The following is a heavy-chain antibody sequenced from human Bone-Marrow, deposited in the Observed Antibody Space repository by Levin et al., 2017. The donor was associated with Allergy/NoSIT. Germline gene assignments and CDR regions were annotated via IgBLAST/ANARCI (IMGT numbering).Heavy chain of an antibody. Sequence: GESLKISCAASGFTFSGYIMNWVRQAPGKGLEWVSYISSSGSTIYYADSVKGRFTISRDNAKNSLYLQMNSLRAEDTAVYYCARVRAAANLYYYMDVWGKGTTVTVSS. CDR1: GFTFSGYI. D-gene: IGHD6-13*01. CDR2: ISSSGSTI. CDR3: ARVRAAANLYYYMDV. J-gene: IGHJ6*03. V-gene: IGHV3-48*01.